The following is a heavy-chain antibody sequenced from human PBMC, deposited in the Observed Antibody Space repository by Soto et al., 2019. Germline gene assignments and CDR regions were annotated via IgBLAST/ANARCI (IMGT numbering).Heavy chain of an antibody. Sequence: QVQLVQSGGEVKKPGASVKVSCQASGYTFSDYAISWVRQAPGQGLEWMGWISDSTRNTDQAQNFQGRFIMTLDTSTNTAYMELRSLRSDDTAVYYCVRCYCSVGSCYACWHFDLWGRGTLVTVSS. CDR2: ISDSTRNT. J-gene: IGHJ2*01. CDR1: GYTFSDYA. D-gene: IGHD2-15*01. CDR3: VRCYCSVGSCYACWHFDL. V-gene: IGHV1-18*01.